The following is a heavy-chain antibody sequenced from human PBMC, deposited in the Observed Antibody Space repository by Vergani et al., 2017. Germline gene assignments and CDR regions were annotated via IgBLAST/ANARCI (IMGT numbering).Heavy chain of an antibody. Sequence: DVQLEESGGGLVEPGGSLRLSCAASGFTFSRYIMNWVRQAPGKGLEWVAYISAGSTTTHYADSVKGRFTISRDNSKNTLFLHMNSLRPEDTAVYYCAKVGRSEVAGTFGAFDIWGQGTMVTVSS. J-gene: IGHJ3*02. CDR3: AKVGRSEVAGTFGAFDI. CDR1: GFTFSRYI. D-gene: IGHD6-19*01. V-gene: IGHV3-48*01. CDR2: ISAGSTTT.